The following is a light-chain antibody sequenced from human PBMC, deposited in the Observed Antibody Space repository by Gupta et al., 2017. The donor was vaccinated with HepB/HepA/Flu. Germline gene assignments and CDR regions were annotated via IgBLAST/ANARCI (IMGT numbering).Light chain of an antibody. J-gene: IGLJ2*01. CDR3: CSYAGSTTFVL. V-gene: IGLV2-23*02. CDR2: DVN. CDR1: TSDVGRYDL. Sequence: QSALTQPASVSGSPGHSITISCTGTTSDVGRYDLVSWYQHHPGTAPKLIIYDVNKRPSGVSNRFSGSKSANTASLTISGLQVEDEADYYCCSYAGSTTFVLFGGGTRLNVL.